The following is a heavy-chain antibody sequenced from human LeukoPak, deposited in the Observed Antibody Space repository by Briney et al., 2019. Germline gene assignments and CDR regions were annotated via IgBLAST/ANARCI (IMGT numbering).Heavy chain of an antibody. CDR3: ARSAIDAFDI. J-gene: IGHJ3*02. CDR2: IYNSGST. D-gene: IGHD6-25*01. V-gene: IGHV4-59*08. Sequence: SETLSLTCTVSGGSISSYYWSWIRQPPGKGLECIGYIYNSGSTNHNPSLKSRVSISVDTSKNQFSLKLSSVTAADTAVYYCARSAIDAFDIWGQGTMVTVSS. CDR1: GGSISSYY.